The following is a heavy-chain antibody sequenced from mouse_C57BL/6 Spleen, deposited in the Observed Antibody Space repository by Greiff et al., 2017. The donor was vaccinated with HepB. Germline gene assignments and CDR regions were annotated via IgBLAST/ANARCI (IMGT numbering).Heavy chain of an antibody. CDR2: IRNKANGYTT. J-gene: IGHJ4*01. D-gene: IGHD2-4*01. CDR3: ARRYDYDDAMDY. CDR1: GFTFTDYY. V-gene: IGHV7-3*01. Sequence: EVKVVESGGGLVQPGGSLSLSCAASGFTFTDYYMSWVRQPPGKALEWLGFIRNKANGYTTEYSASVKGRFTISRDNSQSILYLQMNALRAEDSATYYCARRYDYDDAMDYWGQGTSVTVSS.